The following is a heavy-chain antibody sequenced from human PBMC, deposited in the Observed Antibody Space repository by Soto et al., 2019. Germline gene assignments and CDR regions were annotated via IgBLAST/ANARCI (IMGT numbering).Heavy chain of an antibody. CDR3: ATSIGSGSVHFDS. V-gene: IGHV1-69*02. Sequence: QVQLVQSGAEVTKPGSSVTVSCTASGDTFSRFTLSWVRQAPGQGLEWMGRIIPMLGMSNSALKFQGRVTITADKSTNKVYMHLNSLRSDDTAVYYCATSIGSGSVHFDSWGQGALVTVSS. D-gene: IGHD3-10*01. CDR2: IIPMLGMS. J-gene: IGHJ4*02. CDR1: GDTFSRFT.